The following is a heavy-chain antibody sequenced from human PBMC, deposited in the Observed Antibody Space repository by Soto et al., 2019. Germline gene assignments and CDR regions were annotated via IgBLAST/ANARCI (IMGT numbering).Heavy chain of an antibody. CDR2: ISGSGGST. CDR3: AAVAATDDAFDI. CDR1: GFTFSGYA. D-gene: IGHD2-15*01. J-gene: IGHJ3*02. V-gene: IGHV3-23*01. Sequence: PGGSLRLSCAASGFTFSGYAMSWVRPAPGKGLEWVSAISGSGGSTYYADSVKGRFTISRDNSKNTLYLQMNSLRAEDTAVYYCAAVAATDDAFDIWGQGTMVTGSS.